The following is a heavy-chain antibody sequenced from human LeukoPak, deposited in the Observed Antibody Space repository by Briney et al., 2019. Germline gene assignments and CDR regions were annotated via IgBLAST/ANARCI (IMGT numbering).Heavy chain of an antibody. J-gene: IGHJ5*02. Sequence: ASVTFSSTTSAYTFTYYDINWVRHASGQGLEWMGWMNLNSGNTGYAQKVQGRVTMTRDNSISTVYMELSSLRSDDTAVYYCVRLTVRGVIDPWDQGTPVTVSS. CDR2: MNLNSGNT. CDR1: AYTFTYYD. D-gene: IGHD3-10*01. V-gene: IGHV1-8*01. CDR3: VRLTVRGVIDP.